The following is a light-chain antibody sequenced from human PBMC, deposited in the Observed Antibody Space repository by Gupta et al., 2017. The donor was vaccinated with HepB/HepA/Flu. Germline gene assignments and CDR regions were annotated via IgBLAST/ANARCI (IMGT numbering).Light chain of an antibody. Sequence: QAGLTQPPSVSKGLGQPATLTCPGDSNNVGNEGAVWLQQHPGQPPKLLYYRNDNRPSVISERFSASRCGNTASLTITELQPEDEADYFCSSWDSSLSAHVFGTGTKVSVL. CDR3: SSWDSSLSAHV. CDR1: SNNVGNEG. V-gene: IGLV10-54*04. J-gene: IGLJ1*01. CDR2: RND.